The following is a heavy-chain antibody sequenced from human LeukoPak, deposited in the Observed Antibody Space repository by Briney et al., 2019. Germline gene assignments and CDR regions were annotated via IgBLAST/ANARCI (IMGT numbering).Heavy chain of an antibody. J-gene: IGHJ6*03. CDR2: INPNRGDT. V-gene: IGHV1-2*02. D-gene: IGHD6-6*01. CDR3: ARDRLAARVYYMDV. Sequence: GASVKVSCKASGYTFTGFYMNWVRQAPGQGLEWMGWINPNRGDTNYAQKFQGRVTMTRDTSISTAYMELSRLRSDDTAVYYCARDRLAARVYYMDVWGKGTTVTVSS. CDR1: GYTFTGFY.